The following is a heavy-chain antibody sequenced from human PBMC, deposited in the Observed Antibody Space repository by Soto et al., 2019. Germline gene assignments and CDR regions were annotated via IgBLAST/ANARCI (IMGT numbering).Heavy chain of an antibody. CDR2: ISAYNGNT. Sequence: ASVKVSCKAPRYTFPSYGISWVRQAPGQGLEWMGWISAYNGNTNYAQKLQGRVTMTTDTSTSTAYMELRSLRSDDTAVYYCARDVGRHDYGDYGWFDPWGQGTLVTVSS. V-gene: IGHV1-18*01. CDR3: ARDVGRHDYGDYGWFDP. CDR1: RYTFPSYG. D-gene: IGHD4-17*01. J-gene: IGHJ5*02.